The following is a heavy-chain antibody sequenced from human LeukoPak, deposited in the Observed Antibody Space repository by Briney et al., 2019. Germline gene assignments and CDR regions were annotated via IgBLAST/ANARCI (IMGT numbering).Heavy chain of an antibody. Sequence: ASVKVSCKASGGTFSSYAISWVRQAPGQGLEWMGRIIPILGTANYAQKFQGRVTITADKSTSTAYMELSSLRSEDTAVYYCARGGYGDYSGYWGQGTLVTVSS. J-gene: IGHJ4*02. V-gene: IGHV1-69*04. CDR1: GGTFSSYA. CDR3: ARGGYGDYSGY. D-gene: IGHD5-12*01. CDR2: IIPILGTA.